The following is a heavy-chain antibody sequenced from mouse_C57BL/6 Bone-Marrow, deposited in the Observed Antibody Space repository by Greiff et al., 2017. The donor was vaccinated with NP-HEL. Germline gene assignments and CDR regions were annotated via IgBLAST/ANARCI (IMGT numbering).Heavy chain of an antibody. D-gene: IGHD4-1*01. CDR2: INPNNGGT. J-gene: IGHJ4*01. CDR3: ARELDRDYARDY. V-gene: IGHV1-26*01. CDR1: GYTFTDYY. Sequence: EVQLQQSGPELVKPGASVKISCKASGYTFTDYYMNWVKQSHGKSLEWIGDINPNNGGTSYNQKFKGKATLTVDKSSSTAYMELRSLTSEDYAVYDYARELDRDYARDYWGQGTSVTGSS.